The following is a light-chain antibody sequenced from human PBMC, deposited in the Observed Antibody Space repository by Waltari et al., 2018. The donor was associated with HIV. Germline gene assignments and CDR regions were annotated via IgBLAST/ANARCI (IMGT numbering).Light chain of an antibody. CDR2: QAS. CDR3: QHNNSYPWT. V-gene: IGKV1-5*03. Sequence: DIQMTQSPSTLSASVGDRVTITCLASPGLSSWLAWYQQKPGKAPNLLISQASSLESGVPSRISGSGSGAEFTLSISSLQPDDVATYYGQHNNSYPWTFGQGTKVEIK. CDR1: PGLSSW. J-gene: IGKJ1*01.